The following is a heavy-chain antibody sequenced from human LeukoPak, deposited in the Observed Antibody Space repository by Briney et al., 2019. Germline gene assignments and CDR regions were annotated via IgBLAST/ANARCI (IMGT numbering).Heavy chain of an antibody. D-gene: IGHD3-10*02. CDR2: MNPNSGNT. V-gene: IGHV1-18*01. CDR3: ARDPPITMSSPGAFDI. J-gene: IGHJ3*02. Sequence: ASVKVSCKASGYTFTSYDINWVRQATGQGLEWMGWMNPNSGNTNYAQKLQGRVTMTTDTSTSTAYMELRSLRSDDTAVYYCARDPPITMSSPGAFDIWGQGTMVTVSS. CDR1: GYTFTSYD.